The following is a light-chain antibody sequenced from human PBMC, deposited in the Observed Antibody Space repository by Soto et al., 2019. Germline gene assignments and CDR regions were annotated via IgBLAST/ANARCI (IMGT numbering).Light chain of an antibody. CDR1: QTIGSY. CDR3: QQSYSSPVT. CDR2: AAS. Sequence: DLQMTQSPSSLSPSXGAGFSIASRASQTIGSYLNWYQKKPGKAPKSLIYAASNLQSGVPSRFSGSGSEKDFTLTISSLQPDDFATYYCQQSYSSPVTFGQGTHGRL. V-gene: IGKV1-39*01. J-gene: IGKJ5*01.